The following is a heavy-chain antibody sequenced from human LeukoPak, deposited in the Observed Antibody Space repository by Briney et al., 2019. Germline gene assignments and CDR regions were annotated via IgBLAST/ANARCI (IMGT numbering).Heavy chain of an antibody. Sequence: NPSETLSLTCTVSGGSISNYYWSWIRQPPGKGLEWIGYIYSGGNTDYNPSLKSRVTISVDTSKNQFSLKLGSVTAADTAVYYCAGKNNFDYWGQGTLVTVSS. V-gene: IGHV4-59*01. CDR1: GGSISNYY. CDR2: IYSGGNT. J-gene: IGHJ4*02. CDR3: AGKNNFDY.